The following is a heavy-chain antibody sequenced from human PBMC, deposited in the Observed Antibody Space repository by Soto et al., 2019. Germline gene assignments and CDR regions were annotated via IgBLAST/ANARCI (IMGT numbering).Heavy chain of an antibody. CDR3: ARVGCSGGTCYSEKYYFDY. CDR2: IYHSGRT. Sequence: QVQLQESGPGLVKPSGTLSLTCAVSGGSISSSNWWSWVRQPPGKGLEWIGEIYHSGRTNYNPSXXSRVTIAVDKXVISFXXKLTSVTAADTAVYYCARVGCSGGTCYSEKYYFDYWGQGTLVTVSS. J-gene: IGHJ4*02. V-gene: IGHV4-4*02. D-gene: IGHD2-15*01. CDR1: GGSISSSNW.